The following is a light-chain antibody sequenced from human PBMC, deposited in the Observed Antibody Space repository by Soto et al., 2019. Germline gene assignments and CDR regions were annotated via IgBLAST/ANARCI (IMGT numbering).Light chain of an antibody. CDR2: DVS. CDR3: SSYTSSSTLV. V-gene: IGLV2-14*01. Sequence: QSALTQPASVSGSPGQSITISCTGTSSDVGGYNYVSWYQQHPGKAPKLMIYDVSNRPSGVSNRFSGSGSGNTASLTISGLQAEDEADYYCSSYTSSSTLVFGGGTQLTVL. J-gene: IGLJ2*01. CDR1: SSDVGGYNY.